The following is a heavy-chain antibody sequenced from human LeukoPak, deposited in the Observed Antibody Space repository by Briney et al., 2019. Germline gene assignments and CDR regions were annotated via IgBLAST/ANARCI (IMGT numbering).Heavy chain of an antibody. CDR2: IYDSGKT. V-gene: IGHV4-59*01. Sequence: SETLSLTCTVSGDSISSYYWSWIRQPPGKGLGWIGYIYDSGKTNYNASLISRVTISVDTSKNQFSLKLTSVTPADTAVYYCARGGGTLDYWGQGTLVTVSS. CDR3: ARGGGTLDY. J-gene: IGHJ4*02. D-gene: IGHD3-16*01. CDR1: GDSISSYY.